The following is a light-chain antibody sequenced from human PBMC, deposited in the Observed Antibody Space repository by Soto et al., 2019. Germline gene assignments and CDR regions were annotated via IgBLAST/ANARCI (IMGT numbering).Light chain of an antibody. V-gene: IGKV3-11*01. CDR2: DVS. CDR1: ESVRSY. Sequence: VLSQSPSTLSLSPGERATLSCRASESVRSYLAWYQQRPGKAPRLLIYDVSNRATGIPARFSGSGSGTDFTLTISSLEPEDFAVYYCQHRSNWPGTFGGRTKVAIK. CDR3: QHRSNWPGT. J-gene: IGKJ4*01.